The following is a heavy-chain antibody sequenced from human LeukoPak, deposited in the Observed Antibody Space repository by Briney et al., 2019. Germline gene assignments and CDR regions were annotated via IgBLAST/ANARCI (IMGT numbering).Heavy chain of an antibody. CDR3: ARERDILTGYSAFDI. D-gene: IGHD3-9*01. Sequence: SETLSLTCTVSGGSISSGGYYWSWIRQHPGKGLEWIGYIYYSGSTYYNPSLKSRVTISVDTSKNQFSLKLSSVTAADTAVYYCARERDILTGYSAFDIWGQGTMVTVSS. V-gene: IGHV4-31*03. J-gene: IGHJ3*02. CDR2: IYYSGST. CDR1: GGSISSGGYY.